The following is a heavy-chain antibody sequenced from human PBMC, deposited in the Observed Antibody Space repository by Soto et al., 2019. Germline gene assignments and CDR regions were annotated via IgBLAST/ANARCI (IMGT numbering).Heavy chain of an antibody. CDR3: AKEHEESIDFFRDWFDS. J-gene: IGHJ5*01. V-gene: IGHV3-23*01. Sequence: GGSLRLSCAASGFTFSNYAMTWVRQAPGKGLEWVSYIKGSGGTTDYADSVKGRFTISRDNSKSTLFLQMNSLRADHTAVYYCAKEHEESIDFFRDWFDSWGQGTLVTVSS. CDR2: IKGSGGTT. D-gene: IGHD3-3*01. CDR1: GFTFSNYA.